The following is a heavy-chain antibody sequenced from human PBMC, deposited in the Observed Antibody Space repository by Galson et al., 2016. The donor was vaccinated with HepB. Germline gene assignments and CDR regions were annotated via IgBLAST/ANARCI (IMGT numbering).Heavy chain of an antibody. CDR2: FDHEDGEHGET. D-gene: IGHD3-3*01. Sequence: SVKVSCKVSGYSLTDLSLHWVRLAPGKGLEWLGAFDHEDGEHGETTYAQKFQGRVTMTEDTSSDTAYLELNSLRFEDTAVYYCGIGGGKTPDEWGQGTQISVSS. CDR3: GIGGGKTPDE. J-gene: IGHJ4*02. V-gene: IGHV1-24*01. CDR1: GYSLTDLS.